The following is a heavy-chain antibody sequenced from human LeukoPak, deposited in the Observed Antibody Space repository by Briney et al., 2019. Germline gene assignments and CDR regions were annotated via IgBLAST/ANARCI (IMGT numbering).Heavy chain of an antibody. CDR1: ADSLSSGGHC. J-gene: IGHJ4*02. V-gene: IGHV4-31*03. D-gene: IGHD3-10*01. CDR3: ARGGNRFGGFYFDY. CDR2: IHHSGSS. Sequence: PSETLSLTCTVSADSLSSGGHCWAWIRQLPGKGLESIAFIHHSGSSRHNPSLKDRVAISVDASRKQFALRLSSVTAADTAIYYCARGGNRFGGFYFDYWGQGIQVIVSS.